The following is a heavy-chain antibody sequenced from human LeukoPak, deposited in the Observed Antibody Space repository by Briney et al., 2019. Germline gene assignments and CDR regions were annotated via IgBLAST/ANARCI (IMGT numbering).Heavy chain of an antibody. V-gene: IGHV4-59*08. J-gene: IGHJ4*02. D-gene: IGHD4-11*01. Sequence: SETLSLTCTVSGGSISSFYWSWIRQPPGGGLEWIAYIHYSGHTNSNPSLKGRVTISLDTSKNQVALNLYSVTAADTAVYYCARHGVDYGNYLAYFDSWGQGTLLTVSS. CDR1: GGSISSFY. CDR3: ARHGVDYGNYLAYFDS. CDR2: IHYSGHT.